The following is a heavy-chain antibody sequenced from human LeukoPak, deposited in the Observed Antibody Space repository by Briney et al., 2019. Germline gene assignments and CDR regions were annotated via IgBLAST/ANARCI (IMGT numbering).Heavy chain of an antibody. CDR1: GGTFSSYA. D-gene: IGHD1-26*01. V-gene: IGHV1-69*05. CDR2: IIPIFGTA. Sequence: SVKVSCKASGGTFSSYAISWVRQAPGQGLEWMGGIIPIFGTANYAQKLQGRVTITTDESTSTAYMELSSLRSEDTAVYYCARVESGSFFNAFDIWGQGTMVTVSS. CDR3: ARVESGSFFNAFDI. J-gene: IGHJ3*02.